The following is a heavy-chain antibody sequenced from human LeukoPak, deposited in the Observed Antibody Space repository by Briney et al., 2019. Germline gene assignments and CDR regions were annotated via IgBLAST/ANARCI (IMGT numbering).Heavy chain of an antibody. V-gene: IGHV3-9*01. CDR2: ISWNSGNI. CDR3: AKDSLYYYASTGYFDY. CDR1: GFTFSSYA. Sequence: PGGSLRLSCAASGFTFSSYAMHWVRQAPGKGLEWVSGISWNSGNIGYADSVKGRFTISRDNAKNSLYLQMNSLRAEDTALYYCAKDSLYYYASTGYFDYWGQGTLVTVSS. J-gene: IGHJ4*02. D-gene: IGHD3-22*01.